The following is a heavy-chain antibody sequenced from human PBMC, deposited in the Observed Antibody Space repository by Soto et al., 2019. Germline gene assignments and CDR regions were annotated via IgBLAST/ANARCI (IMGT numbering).Heavy chain of an antibody. V-gene: IGHV1-3*01. Sequence: ASVKVSCKASGYTFTIYAMHCVLQSPGQRLDWMGWINAGNGNTKYSQKFQGRVTITRDTSASTAYMELSSLRSEDTAVYYCARGGRGAPRDGMDVWGQGTTVTVSS. J-gene: IGHJ6*02. CDR3: ARGGRGAPRDGMDV. CDR1: GYTFTIYA. CDR2: INAGNGNT. D-gene: IGHD3-10*01.